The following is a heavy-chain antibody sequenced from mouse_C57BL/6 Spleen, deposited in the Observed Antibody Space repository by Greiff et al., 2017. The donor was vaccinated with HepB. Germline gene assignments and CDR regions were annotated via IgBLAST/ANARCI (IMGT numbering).Heavy chain of an antibody. V-gene: IGHV1-26*01. J-gene: IGHJ2*01. CDR2: INPNNGGT. CDR3: AKATPCFDY. Sequence: EVQLQQSGPELVKPGASVKISCKASGYTFTDYYMNWVKQSHGKSLEWIGDINPNNGGTSYNQKFKGKATLTVDKSSSTAYMELRSLTSEDSAVYYCAKATPCFDYWGQGTTLTVSS. CDR1: GYTFTDYY. D-gene: IGHD3-2*02.